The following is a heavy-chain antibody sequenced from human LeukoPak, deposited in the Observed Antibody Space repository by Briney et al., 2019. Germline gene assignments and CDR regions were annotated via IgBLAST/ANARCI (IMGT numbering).Heavy chain of an antibody. J-gene: IGHJ6*02. CDR2: INPNSGGT. D-gene: IGHD3-10*01. CDR1: GYTFTGYY. CDR3: ASSRGLLGGYYYGMDV. V-gene: IGHV1-2*04. Sequence: GASVKVSCKASGYTFTGYYMHWVRQAPGQGLGWMGWINPNSGGTNYAQKFQGWVTMTRDTSISTAYMELSRLRSDDTAVYYCASSRGLLGGYYYGMDVWGQGTTVTVSS.